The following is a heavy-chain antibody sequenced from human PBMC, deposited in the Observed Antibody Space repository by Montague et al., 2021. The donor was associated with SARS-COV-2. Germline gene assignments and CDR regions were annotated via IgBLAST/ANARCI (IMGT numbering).Heavy chain of an antibody. V-gene: IGHV4-4*08. J-gene: IGHJ4*02. CDR3: ATLTQSNGDF. D-gene: IGHD4/OR15-4a*01. CDR1: SDSINSYY. CDR2: VYSSGTT. Sequence: SXTLSLTCTVSSDSINSYYWGWIRQPPGKRLEWLGYVYSSGTTNYNPSLNSRIAISVDTSKSQFSLRLDSVTAADTAIYYCATLTQSNGDFWGQGALVTVS.